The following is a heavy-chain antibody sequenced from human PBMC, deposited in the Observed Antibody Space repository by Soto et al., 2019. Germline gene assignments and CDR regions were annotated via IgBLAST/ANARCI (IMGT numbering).Heavy chain of an antibody. CDR1: GYTFTSYY. D-gene: IGHD4-17*01. V-gene: IGHV1-46*01. CDR2: INPSGGST. J-gene: IGHJ4*02. CDR3: ARAGNTVTTFQYYYFDY. Sequence: QVQLVQSGAEVKKPGASVKVSCKASGYTFTSYYMHWVRQAPGQGLEWMGIINPSGGSTSYAQKFQGRVTRTRDTSTSTVYMELSSLRSEDTAVYYCARAGNTVTTFQYYYFDYWGQGTLVTVSS.